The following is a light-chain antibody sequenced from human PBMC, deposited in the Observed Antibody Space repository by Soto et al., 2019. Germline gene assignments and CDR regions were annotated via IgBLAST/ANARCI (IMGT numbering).Light chain of an antibody. V-gene: IGKV2-29*03. CDR3: MQSTHLHPN. J-gene: IGKJ5*01. CDR1: QSLLHITGETF. Sequence: DVVMTQTPLSLSVAPGQPASISCKSSQSLLHITGETFLFWYLQKPGQSPQLLIYEVSTRVSGVPDRFRGSGSGTDFTLEISRVETDDVGIYYCMQSTHLHPNLGRGTRL. CDR2: EVS.